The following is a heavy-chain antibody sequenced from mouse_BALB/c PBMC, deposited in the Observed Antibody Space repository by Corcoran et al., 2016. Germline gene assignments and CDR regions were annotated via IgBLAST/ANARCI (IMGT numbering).Heavy chain of an antibody. CDR2: IDPENGNT. CDR3: ARSGYGNYYYYAMDY. V-gene: IGHV14-1*02. D-gene: IGHD2-1*01. CDR1: GFNIKDYY. Sequence: EVQLQQSGAELVRPGALVKLSCKASGFNIKDYYMHWVKQRPEQGLEWIGWIDPENGNTIYDPKFQGKASITADTSSNTAYLQLSSLTSEDTAVYYCARSGYGNYYYYAMDYWGQGTSVTVSS. J-gene: IGHJ4*01.